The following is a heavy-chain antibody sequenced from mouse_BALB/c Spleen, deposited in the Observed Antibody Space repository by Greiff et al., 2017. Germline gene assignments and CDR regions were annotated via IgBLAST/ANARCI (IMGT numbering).Heavy chain of an antibody. J-gene: IGHJ2*01. CDR3: ARRGTTVVEDY. CDR2: ISSGGSYT. D-gene: IGHD1-1*01. V-gene: IGHV5-6*01. CDR1: GFTFSSYG. Sequence: EVHLVESGGDLVKPGGSLKLSCAASGFTFSSYGMSWVRQTPDKRLEWVATISSGGSYTYYPDSVKGRVTISKDNAKNTLYLHMSRLKSEDTAVYYCARRGTTVVEDYWGQGTTLTVSS.